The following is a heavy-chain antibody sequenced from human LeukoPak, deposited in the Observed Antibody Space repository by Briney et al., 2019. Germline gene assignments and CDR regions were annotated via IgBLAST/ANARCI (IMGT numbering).Heavy chain of an antibody. D-gene: IGHD2-15*01. CDR3: ASGYCSGGSCAVQFDY. CDR1: GGTFSSYA. Sequence: SVKVSCKASGGTFSSYAISWVRQAPGQGLEWMGGIIPIFGTANYAQKFQGRVTITADESTSTAYMELSSLRSEDTAVYYCASGYCSGGSCAVQFDYWGQGTLVTVSS. V-gene: IGHV1-69*13. CDR2: IIPIFGTA. J-gene: IGHJ4*02.